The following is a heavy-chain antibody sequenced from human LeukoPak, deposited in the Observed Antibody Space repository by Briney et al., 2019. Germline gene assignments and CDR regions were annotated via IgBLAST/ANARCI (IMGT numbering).Heavy chain of an antibody. D-gene: IGHD6-19*01. CDR3: KRTDSSGWYYDYYMDV. Sequence: PGGSLRLSCAASGFTFSNYAMSWVRQAPGKGLEWVGRIKSKTDGGTTDYAAPVKGRFTISRDDSKNTLYLQMNSLKTEDTAVYYCKRTDSSGWYYDYYMDVWGKGTTVTVSS. CDR2: IKSKTDGGTT. CDR1: GFTFSNYA. V-gene: IGHV3-15*01. J-gene: IGHJ6*03.